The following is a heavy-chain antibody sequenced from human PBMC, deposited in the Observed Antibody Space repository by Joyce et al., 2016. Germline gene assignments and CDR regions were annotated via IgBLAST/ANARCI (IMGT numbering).Heavy chain of an antibody. Sequence: QVQLVDSGGGVVQPGRSLRLSCAASGCTFSNYGMHWVRQAPGKGLECVAVITYDGSKKDYVDSVKSRFTISRDNSKNTLYLQMNSLRPEDTAVYYCARALGWDSNSCHEYWGQGTLVTVSS. V-gene: IGHV3-30*03. CDR1: GCTFSNYG. J-gene: IGHJ4*02. D-gene: IGHD6-13*01. CDR3: ARALGWDSNSCHEY. CDR2: ITYDGSKK.